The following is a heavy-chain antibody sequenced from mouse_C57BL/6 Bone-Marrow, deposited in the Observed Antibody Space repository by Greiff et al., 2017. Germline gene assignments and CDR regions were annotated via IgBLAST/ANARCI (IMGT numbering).Heavy chain of an antibody. CDR1: GYTFTSYG. CDR3: GGYYGFAY. V-gene: IGHV1-81*01. J-gene: IGHJ3*01. D-gene: IGHD2-3*01. Sequence: VLLVESGAELARPGASVKLSCKASGYTFTSYGISWVKQRTGQGLEWIGELYPRSGNTYYNEKFKGKATLTAAKSSSTAYLELRSLTSEDSAVYFCGGYYGFAYWGQGTLVTVSA. CDR2: LYPRSGNT.